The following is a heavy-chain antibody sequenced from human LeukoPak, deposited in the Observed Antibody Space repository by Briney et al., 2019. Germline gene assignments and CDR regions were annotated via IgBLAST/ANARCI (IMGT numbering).Heavy chain of an antibody. J-gene: IGHJ4*02. V-gene: IGHV3-30*18. Sequence: GGSLRLSCAASGFSFSTYGMHWVRQAPGKGLEWVAVISWDGSNKYYAETAKGRFTISRDNSKNTLYLQMNSLRAEDTAVYYCAKDLAPQSSSWPSVYWGQGTLVAVSS. CDR2: ISWDGSNK. CDR3: AKDLAPQSSSWPSVY. D-gene: IGHD6-13*01. CDR1: GFSFSTYG.